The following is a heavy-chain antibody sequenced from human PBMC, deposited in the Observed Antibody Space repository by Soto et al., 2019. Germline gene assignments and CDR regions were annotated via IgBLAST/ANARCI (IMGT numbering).Heavy chain of an antibody. Sequence: GGSLRLSCAASGFTFSSYAMHWVRQAPGKGLEWVAVISYDGSNKYYADSVKGRFTISRDNSKNTLYLQMNSLRAEDTAVYYCARVLESSGMDYYGMDVWGQGTTVTVSS. CDR3: ARVLESSGMDYYGMDV. D-gene: IGHD3-10*01. V-gene: IGHV3-30-3*01. J-gene: IGHJ6*02. CDR1: GFTFSSYA. CDR2: ISYDGSNK.